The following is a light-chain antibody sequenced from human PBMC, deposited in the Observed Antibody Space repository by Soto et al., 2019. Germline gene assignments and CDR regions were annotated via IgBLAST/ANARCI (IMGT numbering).Light chain of an antibody. CDR3: QQVHSYPRT. Sequence: IQVTQSPSSLSASVGERVNVTCRASQGIGRFLAWYQQRPGKAPKLLIYGGSTVPSGVPSRFSGTGSGIDFTLTISSLQPEDFATYYCQQVHSYPRTFGQGTRLEIK. V-gene: IGKV1-9*01. J-gene: IGKJ5*01. CDR2: GGS. CDR1: QGIGRF.